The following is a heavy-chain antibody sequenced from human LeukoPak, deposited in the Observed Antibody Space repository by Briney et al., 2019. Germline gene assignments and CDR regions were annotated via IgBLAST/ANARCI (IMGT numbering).Heavy chain of an antibody. Sequence: GGSLRLSCAASGFTFSSYAMNWVRQAPGKGLEWVASIKYNANEKQYVDSVKGRFTISRDNAKKSLYLEMTSLRAEDTAVFYCARDPYKHNDYSHYGAFDIWGQGTMVTVSS. CDR3: ARDPYKHNDYSHYGAFDI. CDR1: GFTFSSYA. CDR2: IKYNANEK. J-gene: IGHJ3*02. V-gene: IGHV3-7*01. D-gene: IGHD4-11*01.